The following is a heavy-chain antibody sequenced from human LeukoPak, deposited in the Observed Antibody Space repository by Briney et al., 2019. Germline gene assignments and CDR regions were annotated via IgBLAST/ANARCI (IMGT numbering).Heavy chain of an antibody. CDR1: GYTFTSYA. Sequence: ASVKVSCKASGYTFTSYAMNWVRQAPGQGLEWMGWINTNTGNPTYAQGFTGRFVFSLDTSVSTAYLQISSLKAEDTAVYYCARTVGIGLGGNYGTSYYYYMDVWGKGTTVTVSS. CDR2: INTNTGNP. D-gene: IGHD1-26*01. CDR3: ARTVGIGLGGNYGTSYYYYMDV. V-gene: IGHV7-4-1*02. J-gene: IGHJ6*03.